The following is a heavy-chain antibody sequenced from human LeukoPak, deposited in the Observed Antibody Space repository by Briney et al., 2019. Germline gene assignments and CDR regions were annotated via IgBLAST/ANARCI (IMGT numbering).Heavy chain of an antibody. CDR3: ASIVVVAAASDY. Sequence: PGGSLRLSCAASGFTFSSYGMHWVRQAPGKGLEWVAVIWYDGSNKYYADSVKGRFTISRDNAKNSLYLQMNSLRAEDTAVYYCASIVVVAAASDYWGQGTLVTVSS. V-gene: IGHV3-33*03. CDR1: GFTFSSYG. D-gene: IGHD2-15*01. CDR2: IWYDGSNK. J-gene: IGHJ4*02.